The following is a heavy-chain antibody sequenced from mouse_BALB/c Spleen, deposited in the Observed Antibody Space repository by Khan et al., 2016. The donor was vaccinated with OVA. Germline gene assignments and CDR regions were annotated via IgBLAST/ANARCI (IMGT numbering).Heavy chain of an antibody. Sequence: QVQLQQPGAELVKPGASVKLSCKASGYTFTSYYMYWVKQRPGQGLEWIGGINPSNGGTNFNEKFKSKATLTVDKSSSTAYMQLSSLTSEDSAGYYCTRGGALATMSSWFAYWGQGTLVTVSA. CDR2: INPSNGGT. CDR3: TRGGALATMSSWFAY. CDR1: GYTFTSYY. V-gene: IGHV1S81*02. J-gene: IGHJ3*01. D-gene: IGHD2-2*01.